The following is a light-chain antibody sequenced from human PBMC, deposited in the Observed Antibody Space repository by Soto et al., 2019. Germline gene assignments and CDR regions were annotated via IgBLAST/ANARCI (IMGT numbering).Light chain of an antibody. Sequence: QSALTQPASVSGSPGQSITISCTGTSSDVGSYNLVSWYQQHPGKAPKLMIYEGSKRPSGVSNRFSGSKSGNTASLTISGLQAEDEADYYCCSYAGTDVFGTGTKLTAL. V-gene: IGLV2-23*01. CDR3: CSYAGTDV. J-gene: IGLJ1*01. CDR2: EGS. CDR1: SSDVGSYNL.